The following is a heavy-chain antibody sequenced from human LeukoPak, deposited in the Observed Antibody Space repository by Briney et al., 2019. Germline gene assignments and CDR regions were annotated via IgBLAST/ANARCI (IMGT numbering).Heavy chain of an antibody. D-gene: IGHD3-10*01. J-gene: IGHJ4*02. V-gene: IGHV3-74*01. Sequence: PGGSLRLSCVASGFSFSTSWMHWVRQDAGRGLVWVSRISGDGTTTTYADSVKGRFTISRDNAKNTVFLQMNSLSTEDTAVYYCARGGSPFYWGQGSLATVSP. CDR2: ISGDGTTT. CDR1: GFSFSTSW. CDR3: ARGGSPFY.